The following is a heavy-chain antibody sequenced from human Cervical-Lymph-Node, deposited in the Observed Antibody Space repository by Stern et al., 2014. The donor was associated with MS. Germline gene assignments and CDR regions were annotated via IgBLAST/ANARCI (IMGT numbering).Heavy chain of an antibody. CDR2: IYPDDSDT. CDR3: ARHVAHGNRVNDWHFDL. Sequence: EVQLVQSGAEVRKPGESLKISCKSSGYSFSNFWIGWVRQMPGEGLEWMGIIYPDDSDTKYSPSFQGHVTISADKSITTAYLQWSSLKASDSAIYYCARHVAHGNRVNDWHFDLWGQGTLVTVSA. V-gene: IGHV5-51*01. D-gene: IGHD2-21*01. CDR1: GYSFSNFW. J-gene: IGHJ4*02.